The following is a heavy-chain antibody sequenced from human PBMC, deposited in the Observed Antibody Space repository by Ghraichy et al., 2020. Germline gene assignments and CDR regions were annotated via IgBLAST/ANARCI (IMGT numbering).Heavy chain of an antibody. V-gene: IGHV3-23*01. CDR1: GFTFSSYA. CDR3: AKDQPGREGVVFDL. Sequence: GESLNISCAASGFTFSSYAMSWVRQAPGKGLEWVSAISGSGGSTYYADSVKGRFTISRDNSKNTLHLQMITLRAEDTAVYYCAKDQPGREGVVFDLWGQGTLVTVPS. J-gene: IGHJ4*02. CDR2: ISGSGGST. D-gene: IGHD1-14*01.